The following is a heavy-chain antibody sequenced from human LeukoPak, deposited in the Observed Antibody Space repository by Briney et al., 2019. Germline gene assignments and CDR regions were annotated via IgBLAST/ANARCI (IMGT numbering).Heavy chain of an antibody. CDR3: TTVEGSYCSSTSCYGGY. Sequence: GGSLRLSCAASGFTFSNAWMSWVRQAPGKGLEWVGRIKSKTDGGATDYAAPVKGRFTISRDDSKNTLYLQMNSLKTEDTAVYYCTTVEGSYCSSTSCYGGYWGQGTLVTVSS. V-gene: IGHV3-15*01. CDR1: GFTFSNAW. D-gene: IGHD2-2*01. J-gene: IGHJ4*02. CDR2: IKSKTDGGAT.